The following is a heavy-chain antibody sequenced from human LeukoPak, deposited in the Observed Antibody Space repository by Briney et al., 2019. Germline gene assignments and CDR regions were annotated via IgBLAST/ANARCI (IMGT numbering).Heavy chain of an antibody. Sequence: GGSLRLSCAASGFTFSSYEMNWVRQAPGKGLEWVSAISGSGGSAYYADSVKGRFTISRDNSKNTLYLQMNSLRAEDTAVYYCARVYSSSHFDYWGQGTLVTVSS. J-gene: IGHJ4*02. CDR2: ISGSGGSA. CDR1: GFTFSSYE. V-gene: IGHV3-23*01. CDR3: ARVYSSSHFDY. D-gene: IGHD6-6*01.